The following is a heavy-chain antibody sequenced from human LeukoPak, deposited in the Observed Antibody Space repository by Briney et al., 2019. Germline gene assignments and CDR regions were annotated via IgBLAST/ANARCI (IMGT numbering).Heavy chain of an antibody. J-gene: IGHJ4*02. CDR3: ASDTIMGATTFDY. Sequence: GGSLRLSCAASGFTFSSYSMNWVRQAPGKGLEWVSSISSSSSYIYYADSVKGRFTISRDNAKNSLYLQMNSLRAEDTAVYYCASDTIMGATTFDYWGQGTLVAVSS. CDR2: ISSSSSYI. CDR1: GFTFSSYS. V-gene: IGHV3-21*01. D-gene: IGHD1-26*01.